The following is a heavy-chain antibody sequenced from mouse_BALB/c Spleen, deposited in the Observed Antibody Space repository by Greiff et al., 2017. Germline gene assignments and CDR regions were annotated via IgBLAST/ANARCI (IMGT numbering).Heavy chain of an antibody. D-gene: IGHD2-1*01. Sequence: QVQLKESGAELVRPGTSVKVSCKASGYAFTNYLIEWVKQRPGQGLEWIGVINPGSGGTNSNEKFKGKATLTADKSSSTAYMQLSSLTSDDSAVYFCARSLYGNCDYWGQGTTLTVSS. CDR1: GYAFTNYL. J-gene: IGHJ2*01. CDR3: ARSLYGNCDY. V-gene: IGHV1-54*01. CDR2: INPGSGGT.